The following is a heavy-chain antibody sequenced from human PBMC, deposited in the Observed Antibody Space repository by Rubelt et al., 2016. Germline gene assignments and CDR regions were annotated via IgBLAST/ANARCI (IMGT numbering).Heavy chain of an antibody. D-gene: IGHD1-26*01. J-gene: IGHJ6*02. CDR2: INHSGST. Sequence: QVQLQQWGAGLLKPSETLSLTCGVYGGSFSGYYWSWIRQPPGKGLEWIGEINHSGSTNYHPSLTSRVTISVDTSKNKVSQKVRYVTCADTVLDYCARRTRGTYDYFGIDVWGQGNTVTVSS. V-gene: IGHV4-34*01. CDR3: ARRTRGTYDYFGIDV. CDR1: GGSFSGYY.